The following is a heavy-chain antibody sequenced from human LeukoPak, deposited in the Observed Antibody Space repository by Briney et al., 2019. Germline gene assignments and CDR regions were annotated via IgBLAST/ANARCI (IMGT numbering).Heavy chain of an antibody. Sequence: GGSLRLSCAASGFTFSSYSMSWVRPAPGKGREWVSAIIGSGGNTYEADCVKGRFTIYRDNSKNTLYLQMSRLRAEDTAVYYCAKLGSSTRCFVYWGQGTLVTVSS. J-gene: IGHJ4*02. CDR3: AKLGSSTRCFVY. CDR2: IIGSGGNT. CDR1: GFTFSSYS. V-gene: IGHV3-23*01. D-gene: IGHD2-2*01.